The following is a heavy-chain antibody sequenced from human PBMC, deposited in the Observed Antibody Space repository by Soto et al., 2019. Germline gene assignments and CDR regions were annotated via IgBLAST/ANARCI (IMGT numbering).Heavy chain of an antibody. CDR2: ISAYNGNT. D-gene: IGHD1-26*01. J-gene: IGHJ1*01. CDR3: ARGIVGALEYFQH. V-gene: IGHV1-18*01. Sequence: GSVKVYCKASGYTFTSYGISWVRQAPGQGLEWMGWISAYNGNTNYAPKFQGRVTMTTDTSTSTAYMELRSLRSDDTAVYYCARGIVGALEYFQHWGQGTLVPVSS. CDR1: GYTFTSYG.